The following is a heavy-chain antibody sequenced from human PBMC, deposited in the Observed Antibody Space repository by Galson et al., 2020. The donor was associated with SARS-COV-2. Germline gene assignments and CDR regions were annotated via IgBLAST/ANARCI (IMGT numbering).Heavy chain of an antibody. V-gene: IGHV3-11*05. CDR2: ISSSSSYT. CDR3: ARGASDFDY. Sequence: GGSLRLSCVASGFTFGDYYMSWIRQAPGKGLEWVSYISSSSSYTNYVDSVKGRFTISRDDARNSLYLRMNSLRADDTAVYYCARGASDFDYWGQGTLVTVSS. CDR1: GFTFGDYY. J-gene: IGHJ4*02.